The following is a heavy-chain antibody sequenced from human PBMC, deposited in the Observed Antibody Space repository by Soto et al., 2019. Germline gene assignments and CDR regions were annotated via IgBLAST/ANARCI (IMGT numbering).Heavy chain of an antibody. J-gene: IGHJ4*02. CDR2: IWYDGSNK. D-gene: IGHD3-22*01. V-gene: IGHV3-33*01. CDR3: ASAGDSGYYPF. CDR1: GFTFSSYG. Sequence: GGSLRLSCAASGFTFSSYGMHWVRQAPGKGLEWVAVIWYDGSNKYYADSVKGRFTISSDNSKNTLYLQMNSLRAEDTAVYYCASAGDSGYYPFWGQGTLVTVSS.